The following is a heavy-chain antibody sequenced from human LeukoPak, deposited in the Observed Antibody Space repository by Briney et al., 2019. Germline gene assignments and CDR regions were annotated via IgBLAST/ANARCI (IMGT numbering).Heavy chain of an antibody. V-gene: IGHV4-4*02. Sequence: SETLSLTCAVPGGSISSSNWWSWVRQPPGKGLEWIGEIYHSGSTNYNPSLKSRVTISVDKSKNQFSLKLSSVTAADTAVYYCASYDYSSSWYGYWGQGTLVTVSS. J-gene: IGHJ4*02. CDR3: ASYDYSSSWYGY. CDR1: GGSISSSNW. CDR2: IYHSGST. D-gene: IGHD6-13*01.